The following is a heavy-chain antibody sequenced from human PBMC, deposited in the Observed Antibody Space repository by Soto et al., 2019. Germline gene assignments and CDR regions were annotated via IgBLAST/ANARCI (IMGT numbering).Heavy chain of an antibody. CDR2: IYYSGST. J-gene: IGHJ5*02. Sequence: LSLTCTVSGGSISSGGYYWSWIRQHPGKGLEWIGYIYYSGSTYYNPSLKSRVTISVDTSKNQFSLKLSSVTAADTAVYYCARALSGYLNSFDPCDQGTLVTVSS. CDR1: GGSISSGGYY. D-gene: IGHD3-16*02. CDR3: ARALSGYLNSFDP. V-gene: IGHV4-31*03.